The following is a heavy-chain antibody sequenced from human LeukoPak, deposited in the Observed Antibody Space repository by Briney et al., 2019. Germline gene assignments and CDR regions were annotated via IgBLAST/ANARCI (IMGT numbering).Heavy chain of an antibody. D-gene: IGHD4-23*01. CDR1: GYSISSGYY. CDR2: IYHSGST. CDR3: ARAPFASDYGGNSGFDY. J-gene: IGHJ4*02. V-gene: IGHV4-38-2*02. Sequence: PSETLSLTCTVSGYSISSGYYWGWIRQPPGKGLEWIGSIYHSGSTYYNPSLKSRVTISVDTSKNQFSLKLSSVTAADTAVYYCARAPFASDYGGNSGFDYWGQGTLVTVSS.